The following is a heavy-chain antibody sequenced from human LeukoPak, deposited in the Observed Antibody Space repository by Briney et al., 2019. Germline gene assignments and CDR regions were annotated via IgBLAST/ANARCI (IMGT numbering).Heavy chain of an antibody. V-gene: IGHV1-18*01. D-gene: IGHD3-9*01. J-gene: IGHJ4*02. CDR3: ARESGDILTGYPNIDY. CDR1: GYTFTSYG. CDR2: ISAYNGNT. Sequence: ASVKVSCKASGYTFTSYGISWVRQVPGQGLEWMGWISAYNGNTNYAQKLQGRVTMTTDTSTSTAYMELRSLRSDDTAVYYCARESGDILTGYPNIDYWGQGTLVTVSS.